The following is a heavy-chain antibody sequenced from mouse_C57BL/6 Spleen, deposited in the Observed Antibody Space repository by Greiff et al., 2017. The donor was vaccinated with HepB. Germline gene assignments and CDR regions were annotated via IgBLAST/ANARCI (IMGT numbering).Heavy chain of an antibody. CDR2: IDPETGGT. D-gene: IGHD2-2*01. CDR1: GYTFTDYE. Sequence: VQLQESGAELVRPGASVTLSCKASGYTFTDYEMPWVKQTPVHGLEWIGAIDPETGGTAYNQKFKGKAILTADKSSSTAYMELRSLTSEDSAVYYCTGYDGFDYWGQGTTLTVSS. CDR3: TGYDGFDY. V-gene: IGHV1-15*01. J-gene: IGHJ2*01.